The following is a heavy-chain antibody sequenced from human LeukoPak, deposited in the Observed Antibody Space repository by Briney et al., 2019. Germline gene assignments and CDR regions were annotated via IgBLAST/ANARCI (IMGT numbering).Heavy chain of an antibody. CDR3: ARGERGTGWYYFDY. V-gene: IGHV5-51*01. CDR1: GYSFTNYW. D-gene: IGHD6-19*01. CDR2: IYPGDSNT. J-gene: IGHJ4*02. Sequence: PGESLQISCQGSGYSFTNYWIGGVRQLPGKGLEWMGIIYPGDSNTRYSPSFQGQVTISADKSISTAYLQWSSLRAEDTAVFYCARGERGTGWYYFDYWGQGTLVTVSS.